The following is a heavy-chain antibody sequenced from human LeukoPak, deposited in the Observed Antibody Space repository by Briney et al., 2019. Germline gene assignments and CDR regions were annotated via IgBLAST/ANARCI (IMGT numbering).Heavy chain of an antibody. D-gene: IGHD2-2*01. V-gene: IGHV3-23*01. Sequence: GGSLRLSCAASGFRFSSYAMSWVRQAPGKGLEWVSAISGSGVSTYYVDSVKGRFTISRDNSMNTLYLQMNSQRAEDTAVYYCAKGVVVSAAYFDYWGQGTLVTVSS. CDR1: GFRFSSYA. J-gene: IGHJ4*02. CDR2: ISGSGVST. CDR3: AKGVVVSAAYFDY.